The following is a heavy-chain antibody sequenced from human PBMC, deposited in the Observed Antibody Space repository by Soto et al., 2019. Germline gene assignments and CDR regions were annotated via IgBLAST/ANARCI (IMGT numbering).Heavy chain of an antibody. J-gene: IGHJ6*02. Sequence: PGGSLRLSCAASGFTFSSYSMNWVRQAPGKGLEWVSSISSSSSYIYYADSVKGRFTISRDNAKNSLYLQMNSLRAEDTAVYYCAREPPGYSSSWHYYYGMDVWGQGTTVTVSS. CDR3: AREPPGYSSSWHYYYGMDV. D-gene: IGHD6-13*01. CDR2: ISSSSSYI. V-gene: IGHV3-21*01. CDR1: GFTFSSYS.